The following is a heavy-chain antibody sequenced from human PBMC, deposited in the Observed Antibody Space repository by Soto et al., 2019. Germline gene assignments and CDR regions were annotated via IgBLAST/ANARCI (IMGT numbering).Heavy chain of an antibody. CDR3: AHRLYDYVWGTNWFDP. Sequence: QITLKESGPTLVKPTQTLTLTCTFSGFSLSTSGVGVGWIRQPPGKALEWLALIYWDDDKRYSPSLKSRLTITKATAKNQVVLTMTNMDPVDTATYYCAHRLYDYVWGTNWFDPWGQGTLVTVSS. J-gene: IGHJ5*02. CDR2: IYWDDDK. V-gene: IGHV2-5*02. CDR1: GFSLSTSGVG. D-gene: IGHD3-16*01.